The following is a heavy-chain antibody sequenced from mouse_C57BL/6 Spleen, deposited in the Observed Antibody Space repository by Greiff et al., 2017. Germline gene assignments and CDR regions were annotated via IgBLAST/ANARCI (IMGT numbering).Heavy chain of an antibody. Sequence: EVQLQQSGPELVKPGASVKIPCKASGYTFTDYNMDWVKQSHGKSLEWIGDINPNNGGTIYNQKFKGKATLTVDKSSSTAYMELRSLTSKDTSFYYGARGGTSAWFAYWGQGTLVTVSA. J-gene: IGHJ3*01. CDR3: ARGGTSAWFAY. CDR1: GYTFTDYN. V-gene: IGHV1-18*01. CDR2: INPNNGGT.